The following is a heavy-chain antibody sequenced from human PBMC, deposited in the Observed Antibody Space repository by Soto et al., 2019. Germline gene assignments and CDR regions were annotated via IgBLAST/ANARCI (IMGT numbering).Heavy chain of an antibody. CDR2: INHSGST. CDR3: ARDYGYYYGMDV. V-gene: IGHV4-34*01. Sequence: QVQLQQWGAGLLKPSETLSLTCAVYGGSFSGYYWSWIRQPPGKGLEWIGEINHSGSTNYNPSLKSRVTISVDTSKNQFSLKLSSVTAADTAVYYCARDYGYYYGMDVWGQGTTVTVSS. J-gene: IGHJ6*02. D-gene: IGHD4-17*01. CDR1: GGSFSGYY.